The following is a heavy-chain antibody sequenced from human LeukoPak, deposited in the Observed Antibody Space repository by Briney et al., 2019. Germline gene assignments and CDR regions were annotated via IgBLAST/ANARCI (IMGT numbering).Heavy chain of an antibody. CDR2: ISGSGGGA. CDR1: GFTLSSSA. CDR3: AKASMARGARNWFDP. Sequence: GGSLRLSCAASGFTLSSSAMSWVRQAPGKGLEWVSGISGSGGGAYYADSVKGRFTISRDNSKNTLYLQMNSLRAEDTAVYYCAKASMARGARNWFDPWGQGTLVTVSS. J-gene: IGHJ5*02. V-gene: IGHV3-23*01. D-gene: IGHD3-10*01.